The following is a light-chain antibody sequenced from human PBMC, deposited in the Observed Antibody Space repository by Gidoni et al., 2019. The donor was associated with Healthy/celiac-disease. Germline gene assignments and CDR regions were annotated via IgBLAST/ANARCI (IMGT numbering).Light chain of an antibody. V-gene: IGKV3-15*01. CDR1: QSVSSN. CDR3: QQYNNWPPWT. J-gene: IGKJ1*01. CDR2: CAS. Sequence: EIVMTQSTATLSVSPGERATLSCRASQSVSSNLAWYQQKPGQAPRLLIYCASTRATGIPARFSGSGSGTEFTLTISSLQSEDFAVYYCQQYNNWPPWTFGQGTKVEIK.